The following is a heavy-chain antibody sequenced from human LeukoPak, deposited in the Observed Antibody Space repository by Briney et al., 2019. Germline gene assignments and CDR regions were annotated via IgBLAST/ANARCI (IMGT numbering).Heavy chain of an antibody. CDR1: GHTFVSYG. V-gene: IGHV1-18*01. D-gene: IGHD2-2*01. CDR2: ISGYNGKI. CDR3: ARRFCSSVSCYDDDAFDV. Sequence: ASVKVFCKASGHTFVSYGISWVRRAPGQGLEWMGWISGYNGKINYAQKFQGRVTMTTDTSTSTAYLELRSLTSEDTAVYYCARRFCSSVSCYDDDAFDVWGQGTLVTVSS. J-gene: IGHJ3*01.